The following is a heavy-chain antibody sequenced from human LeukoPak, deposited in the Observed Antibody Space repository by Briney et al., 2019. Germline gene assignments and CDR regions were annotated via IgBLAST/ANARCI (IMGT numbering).Heavy chain of an antibody. J-gene: IGHJ4*02. V-gene: IGHV3-30*01. D-gene: IGHD5-24*01. Sequence: GSLRLSCAASGFTFSSYAMHWVRQAPGKGLEWVAVISYDGSNKYYADSVKGRFTISRDNSKNTLYLQMNSLTAEDTTVCYCTRERWLSPWPHIDYWGQGTLVTVSS. CDR3: TRERWLSPWPHIDY. CDR1: GFTFSSYA. CDR2: ISYDGSNK.